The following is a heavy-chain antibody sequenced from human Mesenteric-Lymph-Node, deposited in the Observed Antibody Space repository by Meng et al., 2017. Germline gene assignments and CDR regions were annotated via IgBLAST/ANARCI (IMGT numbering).Heavy chain of an antibody. CDR1: GFTVNNNY. D-gene: IGHD3-9*01. CDR3: AKAYYDILTGYSPY. J-gene: IGHJ4*02. Sequence: GGSLRLSCAASGFTVNNNYMTWVRQAPGKGLEWVSVISGSGGSTYYADSVKGRFTISRDNSKNTLYLQMNSLRAEDTAVYYCAKAYYDILTGYSPYWGQGTLVTVSS. V-gene: IGHV3-23*01. CDR2: ISGSGGST.